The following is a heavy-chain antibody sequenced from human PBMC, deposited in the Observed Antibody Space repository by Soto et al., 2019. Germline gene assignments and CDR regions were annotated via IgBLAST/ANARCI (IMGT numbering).Heavy chain of an antibody. V-gene: IGHV3-9*01. J-gene: IGHJ5*02. CDR3: AKDISPRIAVVES. CDR2: ISWNSGST. CDR1: GFTFDDYA. Sequence: GGSLRLSCAASGFTFDDYAMHWVRQAPGKGLEWVSGISWNSGSTGYADSVKGRFTISRDNAKNSLYLQMNSLRAEDTALYYCAKDISPRIAVVESWGQGTLVTVSS. D-gene: IGHD6-19*01.